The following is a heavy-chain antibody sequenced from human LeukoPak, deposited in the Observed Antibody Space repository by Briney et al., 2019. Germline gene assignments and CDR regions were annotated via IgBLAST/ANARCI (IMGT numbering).Heavy chain of an antibody. V-gene: IGHV3-30*03. CDR3: AADRYDSSGYYHFDY. Sequence: GRSLRLSCAASGFTFSSYGMHWVRQAPGKGLEWVAVISYDGSNKYYADSVKGRFTISRDNSKNTLYLQMNSLRAEDTAVYYCAADRYDSSGYYHFDYWGQGTLVTVSS. D-gene: IGHD3-22*01. CDR2: ISYDGSNK. CDR1: GFTFSSYG. J-gene: IGHJ4*02.